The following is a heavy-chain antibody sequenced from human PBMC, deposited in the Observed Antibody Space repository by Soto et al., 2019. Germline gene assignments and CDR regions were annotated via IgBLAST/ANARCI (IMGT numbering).Heavy chain of an antibody. CDR1: GLTFSSYA. CDR3: AKVSLWKRAAAGTGYYYGMDV. D-gene: IGHD6-13*01. Sequence: GGSLRLSCAASGLTFSSYAMSWVRQAPGKGLEWVSAISGSGGSTYYADSVKGRFTISRDNSKNTLYLQMNSLRAEDTAVYYCAKVSLWKRAAAGTGYYYGMDVWGQGTTVTVSS. CDR2: ISGSGGST. V-gene: IGHV3-23*01. J-gene: IGHJ6*02.